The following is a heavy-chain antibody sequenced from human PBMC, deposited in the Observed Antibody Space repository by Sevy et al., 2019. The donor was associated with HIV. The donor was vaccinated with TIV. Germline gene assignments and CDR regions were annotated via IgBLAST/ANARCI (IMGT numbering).Heavy chain of an antibody. J-gene: IGHJ4*02. Sequence: SENLSLTCTVSGGSISSGDYYWSWIRQPPGKGLEWIGYIYYSGSTYNNPSLKSRVTISVDTSKNQLSLKLSSVTAADTGVYYCASRPRNYYDPRGYLYDYWGQGTLVTVSS. CDR2: IYYSGST. CDR3: ASRPRNYYDPRGYLYDY. CDR1: GGSISSGDYY. D-gene: IGHD3-22*01. V-gene: IGHV4-30-4*01.